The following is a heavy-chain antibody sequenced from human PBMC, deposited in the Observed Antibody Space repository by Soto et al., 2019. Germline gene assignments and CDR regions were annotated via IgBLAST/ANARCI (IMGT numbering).Heavy chain of an antibody. D-gene: IGHD5-18*01. CDR3: ARGGRGYSSAPRYYFDY. Sequence: QVQLVQSGSEVKKPGSSVKVCCKASGGSFSSNPISWVRQAPGQGLEWMAGIIPIFATVHYAQKFQGRVTITADESTSTAYMELTSLRSEDTAVYFCARGGRGYSSAPRYYFDYWGQGTLVTVSS. CDR1: GGSFSSNP. J-gene: IGHJ4*02. CDR2: IIPIFATV. V-gene: IGHV1-69*01.